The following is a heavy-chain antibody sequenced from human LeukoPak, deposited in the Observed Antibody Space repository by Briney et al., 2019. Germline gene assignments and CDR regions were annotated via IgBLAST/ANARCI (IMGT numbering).Heavy chain of an antibody. CDR2: IKQDGSEK. Sequence: GGSLRLSCAASGFTFSSYWMSWVRQAPGKGLEWVANIKQDGSEKYYVDSVKGRFTISRGNAKNSLYLQMNSLRAEDTAVYYCARGQGGYDPYYFDYWGQGTLVTVSS. CDR1: GFTFSSYW. D-gene: IGHD5-12*01. CDR3: ARGQGGYDPYYFDY. J-gene: IGHJ4*02. V-gene: IGHV3-7*04.